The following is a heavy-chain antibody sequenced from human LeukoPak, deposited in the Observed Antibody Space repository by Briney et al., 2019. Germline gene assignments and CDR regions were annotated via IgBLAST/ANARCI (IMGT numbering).Heavy chain of an antibody. CDR3: ARRQQWLLFSAFDI. J-gene: IGHJ3*02. D-gene: IGHD6-19*01. Sequence: SGTLSLTCAVSGGSISSSNWWSWVRQPPGKRLEWIGEIYHSGSTNYNPSLKSRVTISVDKSKNQFSLKLSSVTAADTAVYYCARRQQWLLFSAFDIWGQGTMVTVSS. V-gene: IGHV4-4*02. CDR1: GGSISSSNW. CDR2: IYHSGST.